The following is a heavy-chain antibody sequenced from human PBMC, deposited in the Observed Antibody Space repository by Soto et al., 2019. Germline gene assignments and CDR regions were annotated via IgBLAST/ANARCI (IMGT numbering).Heavy chain of an antibody. CDR1: GGSISSYY. Sequence: SETLSLTCTVSGGSISSYYWSWIRQPPGKGLEWIGYIYYSGSTNYTPSLKSRVTISVDTSKNQFSLKLSSVTAADTAVYYCARARGYSYGLGYWGQGTLVTVSS. D-gene: IGHD5-18*01. CDR2: IYYSGST. V-gene: IGHV4-59*01. J-gene: IGHJ4*02. CDR3: ARARGYSYGLGY.